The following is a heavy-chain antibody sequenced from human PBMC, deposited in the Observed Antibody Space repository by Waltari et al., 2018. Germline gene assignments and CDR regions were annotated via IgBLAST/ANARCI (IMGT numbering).Heavy chain of an antibody. V-gene: IGHV3-30*18. Sequence: QVQLVESGGGVVQPGRSLRLSCAASGFTFSSYGMHWVRQAPGKGLEWVAVIWYDGSNKYYADSVKGRFTISRDNSKNTLYLQMNSLRAEDTAMYYCAKGPDGSGSYHFDYWGQGTLVTVSS. CDR1: GFTFSSYG. CDR2: IWYDGSNK. D-gene: IGHD3-10*01. J-gene: IGHJ4*02. CDR3: AKGPDGSGSYHFDY.